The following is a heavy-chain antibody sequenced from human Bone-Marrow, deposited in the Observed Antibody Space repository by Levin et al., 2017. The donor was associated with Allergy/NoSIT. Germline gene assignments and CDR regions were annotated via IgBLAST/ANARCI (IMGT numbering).Heavy chain of an antibody. Sequence: PGASVKVSCKASGYTFTSYDIIWVRQATGQGLEWMGWMNPNSGYTGYAQKFQGRVTMTRNTSIRTAYMELSSLRSDDTAVYYCASSIHQIRTWVGLGYWGQGTLVTVSS. J-gene: IGHJ4*02. CDR1: GYTFTSYD. V-gene: IGHV1-8*01. D-gene: IGHD3-3*02. CDR2: MNPNSGYT. CDR3: ASSIHQIRTWVGLGY.